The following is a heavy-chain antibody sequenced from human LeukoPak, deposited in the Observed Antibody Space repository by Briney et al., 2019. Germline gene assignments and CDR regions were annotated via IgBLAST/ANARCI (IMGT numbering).Heavy chain of an antibody. CDR3: ARVSRSLLRYFGWYPKRGSWFDP. V-gene: IGHV4-34*01. Sequence: PSETLSLTCAVYGGSFSGYYWSWIRQPPGKGLEWIGEINHSGNTNYNPSLKIRVSISVDTSKNQFTLKLSSGTAADTAVYYCARVSRSLLRYFGWYPKRGSWFDPWGQGTLVTVSS. CDR1: GGSFSGYY. CDR2: INHSGNT. J-gene: IGHJ5*02. D-gene: IGHD3-9*01.